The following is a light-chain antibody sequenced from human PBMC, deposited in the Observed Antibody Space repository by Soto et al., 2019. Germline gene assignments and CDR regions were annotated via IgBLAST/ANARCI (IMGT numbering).Light chain of an antibody. J-gene: IGLJ2*01. CDR2: DVK. CDR3: SSYTSSSSVI. Sequence: QSALTQPASVSGSPGQSIAISCTGTSSDVGAYDYVSWYQQHPGKAPKLMIYDVKYRPSGVSNRFSSSKSGNTASLTISGLQAEDEADYYCSSYTSSSSVIFGGGTKLTVL. CDR1: SSDVGAYDY. V-gene: IGLV2-14*01.